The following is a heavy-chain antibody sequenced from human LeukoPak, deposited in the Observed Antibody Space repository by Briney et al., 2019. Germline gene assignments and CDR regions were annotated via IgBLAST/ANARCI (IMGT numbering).Heavy chain of an antibody. V-gene: IGHV4-59*08. Sequence: SETLSLTCTVSGGSISSYYWSWIRQPPGKGLEWIGYIYYSGSTNYNPSLKSRVTISVDMSKNQFSLKLSSVTAADTAVYYCARLSAIRSNYYGMDVWGQGTTVTVSS. CDR2: IYYSGST. D-gene: IGHD2-21*02. CDR1: GGSISSYY. CDR3: ARLSAIRSNYYGMDV. J-gene: IGHJ6*02.